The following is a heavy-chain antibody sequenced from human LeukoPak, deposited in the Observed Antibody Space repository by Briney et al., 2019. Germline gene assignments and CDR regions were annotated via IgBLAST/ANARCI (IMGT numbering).Heavy chain of an antibody. D-gene: IGHD6-13*01. Sequence: GGSLRLSCAASGFTFSTYAMSWVRQAPGKGLEWVSGVNGNGGSTSYADSVKGRFTISRDNSKNTVYLQMNSLRVEDTAVYYCAKRYSSSWYAGAFDIWGQGTMVTVSS. J-gene: IGHJ3*02. CDR1: GFTFSTYA. CDR3: AKRYSSSWYAGAFDI. V-gene: IGHV3-23*01. CDR2: VNGNGGST.